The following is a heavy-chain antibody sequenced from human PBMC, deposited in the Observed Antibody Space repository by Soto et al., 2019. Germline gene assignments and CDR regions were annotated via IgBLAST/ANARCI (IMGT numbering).Heavy chain of an antibody. CDR2: TNPTTGDT. CDR1: GYTFTDFY. V-gene: IGHV1-2*02. CDR3: APGTNGTTGWYHP. Sequence: QVQLVQSGTEVKKPGASVTVSCKSSGYTFTDFYLHWLRQAPGQGLEWVGWTNPTTGDTKSSQNFPGRVTMSGDTSVSTAYIDLTSLTSADTAMYDCAPGTNGTTGWYHPWGQGTRVTVSS. J-gene: IGHJ5*02. D-gene: IGHD1-1*01.